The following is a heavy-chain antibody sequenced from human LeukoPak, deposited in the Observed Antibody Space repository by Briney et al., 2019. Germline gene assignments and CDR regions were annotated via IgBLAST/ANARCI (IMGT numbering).Heavy chain of an antibody. CDR3: AKRFPCESGSYSVMDV. Sequence: PSETLSLTCAVNVGPFSGYYWSWVRQPPGKGLEWIGEIDHSGSTNYNPSLKSRVTISVDTSHSHFSLKLSSVTAADTAVYYCAKRFPCESGSYSVMDVWGQGTTVTVSS. V-gene: IGHV4-34*01. CDR1: VGPFSGYY. D-gene: IGHD3-10*01. CDR2: IDHSGST. J-gene: IGHJ6*02.